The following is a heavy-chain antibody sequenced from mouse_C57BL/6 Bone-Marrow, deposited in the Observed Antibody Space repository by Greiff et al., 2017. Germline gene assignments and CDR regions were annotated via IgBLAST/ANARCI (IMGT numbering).Heavy chain of an antibody. CDR1: GYTFTSYW. CDR3: ARRARISGGCAY. V-gene: IGHV1-59*01. CDR2: IDPSDSYT. D-gene: IGHD3-3*01. Sequence: QVQLQQPGAELVRPGTSVKLSCKASGYTFTSYWMHWVQQRPGQGLEWIGVIDPSDSYTNYNQKFQGQATLTIDTSSITAYMQLSSLISEDSAVDDGARRARISGGCAYWGQGTLVTVSA. J-gene: IGHJ3*01.